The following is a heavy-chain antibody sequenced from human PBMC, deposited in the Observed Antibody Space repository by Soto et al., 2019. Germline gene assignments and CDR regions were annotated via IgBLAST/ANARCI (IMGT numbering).Heavy chain of an antibody. CDR3: ARGRGTLWFGELLDL. J-gene: IGHJ2*01. Sequence: GGSLRLSCAASRFTFSSYAMHWVRQAPGKGLEWVAVISYDGSNKYYADSAKGRFTISRDNSKNTLYLQMNSLRAEDTAVYYCARGRGTLWFGELLDLWGRGTLVTVSS. V-gene: IGHV3-30-3*01. CDR1: RFTFSSYA. D-gene: IGHD3-10*01. CDR2: ISYDGSNK.